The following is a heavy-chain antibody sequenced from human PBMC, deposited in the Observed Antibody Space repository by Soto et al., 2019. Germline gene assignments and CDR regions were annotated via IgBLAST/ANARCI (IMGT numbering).Heavy chain of an antibody. CDR1: GYTFSNFG. CDR2: ISPSGDKT. V-gene: IGHV1-18*01. CDR3: ARTSDYDFWSGFFSHYYDYYMVF. J-gene: IGHJ6*02. Sequence: ASVKVSCKASGYTFSNFGISWVRQAPGEGLEWMGWISPSGDKTSYAQKFQGRVTMTTDTSTSTVYMELSSLRSEDTAVYYCARTSDYDFWSGFFSHYYDYYMVFLRHAIPVTV. D-gene: IGHD3-3*01.